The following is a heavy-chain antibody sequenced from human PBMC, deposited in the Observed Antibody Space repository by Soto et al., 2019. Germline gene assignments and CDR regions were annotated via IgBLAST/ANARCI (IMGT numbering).Heavy chain of an antibody. CDR2: IYNSGST. CDR1: GFSVNANY. D-gene: IGHD6-19*01. V-gene: IGHV3-53*04. CDR3: ARGGYSCGWYHCAFDV. J-gene: IGHJ3*01. Sequence: EVQLEESGGDLVQPGGSLRLSCAASGFSVNANYMTWVRQAPGKGLEWVSIIYNSGSTFYADSVKGRLTISRLTSKNTLFLQMNNLRPEDTSVYYCARGGYSCGWYHCAFDVWGQGTMVTVSS.